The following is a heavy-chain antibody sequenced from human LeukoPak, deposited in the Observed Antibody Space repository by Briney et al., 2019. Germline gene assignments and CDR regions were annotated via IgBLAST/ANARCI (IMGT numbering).Heavy chain of an antibody. J-gene: IGHJ4*02. Sequence: ASVKVSCKASGYTFTSYDINWVRQATGQGLGWMGWMNPNSGNTGYAQKFQGRVTMTRNTSISTAYMELSSLRSEDTAVYYCARGFPYYYDSSGNNMGYWGQGTLVTVRS. CDR3: ARGFPYYYDSSGNNMGY. D-gene: IGHD3-22*01. CDR2: MNPNSGNT. V-gene: IGHV1-8*01. CDR1: GYTFTSYD.